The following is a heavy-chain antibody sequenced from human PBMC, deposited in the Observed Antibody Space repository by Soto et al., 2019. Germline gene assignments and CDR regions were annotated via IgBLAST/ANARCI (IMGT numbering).Heavy chain of an antibody. V-gene: IGHV4-34*01. D-gene: IGHD3-22*01. J-gene: IGHJ4*02. Sequence: QVQLQQWGAGLLKPSETLSLTCAVYGGSFSGYYWSWIRQPPGKGLEWIGEINHSGSTNYNPSLKSRVTISVDTSENQFSLKLSSVTAADTAVYYCARAMDYYDSSGYGYWGQGTLVTVSS. CDR2: INHSGST. CDR1: GGSFSGYY. CDR3: ARAMDYYDSSGYGY.